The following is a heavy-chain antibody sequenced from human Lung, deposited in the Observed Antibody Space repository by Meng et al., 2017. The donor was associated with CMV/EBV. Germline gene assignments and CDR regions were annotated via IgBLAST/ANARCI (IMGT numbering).Heavy chain of an antibody. CDR2: IRNRTRGGTT. Sequence: GGSXRLXCTASGFTFGDYAMTWVRQAPGKRLEWIGFIRNRTRGGTTEYAASVKGRFSILRDDSKSIAYLQMDSVKIEDTGVYFCARGSGSPEHWGQGKLVTVSS. J-gene: IGHJ1*01. V-gene: IGHV3-49*04. CDR3: ARGSGSPEH. D-gene: IGHD3-10*01. CDR1: GFTFGDYA.